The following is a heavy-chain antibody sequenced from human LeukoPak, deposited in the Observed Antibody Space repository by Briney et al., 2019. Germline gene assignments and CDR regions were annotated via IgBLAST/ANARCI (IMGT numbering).Heavy chain of an antibody. CDR1: GGTFSSYA. V-gene: IGHV1-69*13. D-gene: IGHD2-2*01. CDR2: IIPIFGTA. CDR3: ARDFTRTNAFDI. J-gene: IGHJ3*02. Sequence: GASVKVSCKASGGTFSSYAISWVRQAPGQGLEWMGGIIPIFGTANYAQKFQGRVTITADESTSTAYMELSSLRSEDTAVYYCARDFTRTNAFDIWGQGTMVTVSS.